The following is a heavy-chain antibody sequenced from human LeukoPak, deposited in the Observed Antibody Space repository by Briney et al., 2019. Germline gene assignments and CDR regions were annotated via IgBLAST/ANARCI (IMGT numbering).Heavy chain of an antibody. J-gene: IGHJ4*02. CDR2: IYHSGST. V-gene: IGHV4-4*02. CDR1: GGSISSSNW. Sequence: SGTLSLTCAVSGGSISSSNWWSWVRQPPGKGLEWIGEIYHSGSTNYNPSLKSRVTISVDKSKNQFSLKLSSVTAADTAVYYCARARIGIAAAGTFDYWGQGTLVTVSS. CDR3: ARARIGIAAAGTFDY. D-gene: IGHD6-13*01.